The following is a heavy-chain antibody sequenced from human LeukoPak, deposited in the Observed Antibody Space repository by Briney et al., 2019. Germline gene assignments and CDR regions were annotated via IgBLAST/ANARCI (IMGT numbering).Heavy chain of an antibody. CDR2: IYSGGST. CDR1: GFTVSSNY. Sequence: GGSLRLSCAASGFTVSSNYMSWVRQAPGKGLEWVSVIYSGGSTYYADSVKGRFTISRDNSKNTLYLQMNSLRAEDTAVYYCARELYDYDGDWFDPWGQGTLVTVSS. D-gene: IGHD4-23*01. J-gene: IGHJ5*02. V-gene: IGHV3-66*01. CDR3: ARELYDYDGDWFDP.